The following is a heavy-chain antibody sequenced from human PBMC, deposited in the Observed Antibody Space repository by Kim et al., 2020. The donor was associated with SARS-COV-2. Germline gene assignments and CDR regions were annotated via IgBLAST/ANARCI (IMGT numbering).Heavy chain of an antibody. CDR3: ARDLLQEGGMDV. J-gene: IGHJ6*02. D-gene: IGHD1-26*01. CDR2: IIPIFGTA. CDR1: GGTFSSYA. V-gene: IGHV1-69*13. Sequence: SVKVSCKASGGTFSSYAISWVRQAPGQGLEWMGGIIPIFGTANYAQKFQGRVTITADESTSTAYMELSSLRSEDTAVYYCARDLLQEGGMDVWGQGTTVTVSS.